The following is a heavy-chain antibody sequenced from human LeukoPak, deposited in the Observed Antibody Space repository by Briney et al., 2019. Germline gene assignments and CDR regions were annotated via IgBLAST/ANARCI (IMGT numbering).Heavy chain of an antibody. CDR3: ARHFYGSWSNWFDP. CDR1: GGSISSSSYY. V-gene: IGHV4-39*01. D-gene: IGHD6-13*01. CDR2: IYYSGST. Sequence: SETLSLTCTASGGSISSSSYYWGWIRQPPGKGLEWIGSIYYSGSTYYNPSLKSRVTISVDTSKNQFSLKLSSVTAADTAVYYCARHFYGSWSNWFDPWGQGTLVTVSS. J-gene: IGHJ5*02.